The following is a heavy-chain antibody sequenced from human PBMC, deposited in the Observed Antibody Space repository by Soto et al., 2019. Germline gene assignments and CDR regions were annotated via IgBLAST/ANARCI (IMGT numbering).Heavy chain of an antibody. D-gene: IGHD6-19*01. CDR2: ISYDGSNK. J-gene: IGHJ4*01. CDR3: AKHKAVAGYYSDY. V-gene: IGHV3-30*18. CDR1: GFTFSSYG. Sequence: GGSLRLSCAASGFTFSSYGMHWVRQAPGKGLEWVAVISYDGSNKYYADSVKGRFTISRDNSKNTLYLQMNSLRAEDTAVYYCAKHKAVAGYYSDYWGHGTLITVS.